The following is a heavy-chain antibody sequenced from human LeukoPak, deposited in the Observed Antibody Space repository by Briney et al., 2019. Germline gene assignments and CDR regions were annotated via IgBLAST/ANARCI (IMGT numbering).Heavy chain of an antibody. D-gene: IGHD1-26*01. CDR3: ARDPAYLVGATGGFDY. Sequence: SETLSLTCTVSGGSISSSSYYWGWIRQPPGKGLEWIGSIYYSGSTYYNPSLKSRVTISVDTSKNQFSLKLSSVTAADTAVYYCARDPAYLVGATGGFDYWGQGTLVTVSS. V-gene: IGHV4-39*07. CDR2: IYYSGST. CDR1: GGSISSSSYY. J-gene: IGHJ4*02.